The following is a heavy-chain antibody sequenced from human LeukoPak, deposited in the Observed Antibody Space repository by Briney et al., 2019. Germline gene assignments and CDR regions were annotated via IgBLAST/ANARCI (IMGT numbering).Heavy chain of an antibody. V-gene: IGHV1-69-2*01. Sequence: GASVKVSCKASGYTFSDYYMHWVQQAPGKGLEWMGRVDPEDGETIYAEKFQGRVTITADTSTDTANMELSSLRSEDTAVYYCARVNVTMVRGVIMSLNWFDPWGQGTLVTVSS. CDR3: ARVNVTMVRGVIMSLNWFDP. J-gene: IGHJ5*02. D-gene: IGHD3-10*01. CDR2: VDPEDGET. CDR1: GYTFSDYY.